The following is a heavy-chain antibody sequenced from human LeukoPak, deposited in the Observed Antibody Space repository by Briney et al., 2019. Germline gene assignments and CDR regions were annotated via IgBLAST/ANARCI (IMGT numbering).Heavy chain of an antibody. CDR3: ASGGEGIIAAPRVDY. V-gene: IGHV3-30*02. Sequence: GGSLRLSCEASGFTFNNFGMHWVRQAPGKGLEWVAFIGYDESKKYYAESVKGRFTISRDDSKNTLYLQMSALKTEDTAVYYCASGGEGIIAAPRVDYWGQGTLVTVSS. CDR1: GFTFNNFG. D-gene: IGHD6-6*01. J-gene: IGHJ4*02. CDR2: IGYDESKK.